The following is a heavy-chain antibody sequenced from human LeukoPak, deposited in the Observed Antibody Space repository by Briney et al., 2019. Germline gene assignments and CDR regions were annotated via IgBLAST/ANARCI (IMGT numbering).Heavy chain of an antibody. Sequence: ASVKVSRKASGYTFTGYYIHWVRQTPGQGFEWMGWINANSGGTKYAQKFLGRVTMTRDTSISTAYMELSRLKSDDTAVYYCARDGYYYGSGRGWYGMDVWGQGTPVTVSS. CDR1: GYTFTGYY. D-gene: IGHD3-10*01. CDR2: INANSGGT. V-gene: IGHV1-2*02. CDR3: ARDGYYYGSGRGWYGMDV. J-gene: IGHJ6*02.